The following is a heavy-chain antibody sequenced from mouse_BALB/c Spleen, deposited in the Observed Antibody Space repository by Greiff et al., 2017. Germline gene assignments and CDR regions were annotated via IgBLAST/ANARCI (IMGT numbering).Heavy chain of an antibody. CDR3: ASANWEEGFAY. CDR2: IYPGDGDT. V-gene: IGHV1-87*01. CDR1: GYTFTSYW. D-gene: IGHD4-1*01. J-gene: IGHJ3*01. Sequence: QVQLQESGAELARPGASVKLSCKASGYTFTSYWMQWVKQRPGQGLEWIGAIYPGDGDTRYIQKFKGKATLTADKSSSTAYMQLSSLASEDSAVYYCASANWEEGFAYWGQGTLVTVSA.